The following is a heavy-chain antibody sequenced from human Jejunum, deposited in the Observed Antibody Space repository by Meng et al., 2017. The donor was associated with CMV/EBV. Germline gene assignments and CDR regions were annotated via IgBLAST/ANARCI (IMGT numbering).Heavy chain of an antibody. CDR3: ATGLGEDTFYTGDY. V-gene: IGHV3-53*01. CDR1: GFSVSSTY. J-gene: IGHJ4*02. CDR2: TYSGGST. Sequence: SGFSVSSTYISLVRQASGKGLEWVSVTYSGGSTYSADALRGRFNSTRDNSRNTVYLQMNSLKPEDTAVYCCATGLGEDTFYTGDYWGPGTLVTVSS. D-gene: IGHD3-16*01.